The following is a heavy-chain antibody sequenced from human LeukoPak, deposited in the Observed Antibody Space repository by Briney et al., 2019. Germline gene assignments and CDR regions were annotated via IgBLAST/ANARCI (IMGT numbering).Heavy chain of an antibody. CDR2: VFYSGST. CDR3: ARGERLGGDY. D-gene: IGHD3-16*01. Sequence: SETLSLTCTVSGGSISSYYWSWIRQPPGKGLEWIGYVFYSGSTNYNPSLKSRVTILVDTSKNQFSLKLKSVTAADTAVYYCARGERLGGDYWGQGTLVTVS. V-gene: IGHV4-59*01. CDR1: GGSISSYY. J-gene: IGHJ4*02.